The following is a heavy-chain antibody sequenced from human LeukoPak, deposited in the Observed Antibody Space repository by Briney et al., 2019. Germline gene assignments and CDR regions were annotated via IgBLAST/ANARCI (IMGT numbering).Heavy chain of an antibody. J-gene: IGHJ3*02. CDR2: INQDGSQN. V-gene: IGHV3-7*01. CDR3: AREVTASSFDI. CDR1: GLSFSDYW. Sequence: GGSLRLSCAASGLSFSDYWMSWVRQAPGRGLEWVGNINQDGSQNSSVDSVKGRFTISRDNAKNSLYLQMNSLGAEDTALYYCAREVTASSFDILGQGTMVTVSS. D-gene: IGHD2-21*02.